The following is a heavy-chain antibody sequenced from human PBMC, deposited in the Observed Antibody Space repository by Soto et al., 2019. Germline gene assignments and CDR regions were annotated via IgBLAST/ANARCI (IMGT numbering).Heavy chain of an antibody. D-gene: IGHD6-13*01. Sequence: PGGSLRLSWAASGFTFSGSAMHWVRQASGKGLEWVGRIRSKANSYATAYAASVKGRFTISRDDSKTTAYLQMNSLKTEDTAVYYCTSVATAGFYWGLGTLVTVSS. CDR2: IRSKANSYAT. CDR1: GFTFSGSA. CDR3: TSVATAGFY. J-gene: IGHJ4*02. V-gene: IGHV3-73*01.